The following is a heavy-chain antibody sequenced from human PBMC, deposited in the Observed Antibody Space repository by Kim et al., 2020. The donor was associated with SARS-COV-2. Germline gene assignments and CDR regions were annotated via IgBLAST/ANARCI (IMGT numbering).Heavy chain of an antibody. CDR1: GFNFSSSA. CDR3: AKDRQYLWFGEV. CDR2: ISPRGANK. D-gene: IGHD3-10*01. Sequence: GGSLRLSCAASGFNFSSSALSWVRHAPGAGLEWVSGISPRGANKDYADSVKGRFIISRDNSRNMLLLQMNSLRAEDTAVYYCAKDRQYLWFGEVWGQGT. J-gene: IGHJ4*02. V-gene: IGHV3-23*01.